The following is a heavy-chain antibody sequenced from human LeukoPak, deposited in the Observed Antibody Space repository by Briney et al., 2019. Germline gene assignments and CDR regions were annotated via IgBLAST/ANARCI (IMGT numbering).Heavy chain of an antibody. J-gene: IGHJ3*01. V-gene: IGHV5-51*01. Sequence: GESLKISFKVSGYSFTSYCIGWVRQMPGKGLEWMGIIYPGDSGPTYSPSLQGQVTISVDKSINTAYLQWSSLQASDTAMYYCGMSGDRVPLQDDVFDVWGQGTMVTVST. D-gene: IGHD1-26*01. CDR1: GYSFTSYC. CDR2: IYPGDSGP. CDR3: GMSGDRVPLQDDVFDV.